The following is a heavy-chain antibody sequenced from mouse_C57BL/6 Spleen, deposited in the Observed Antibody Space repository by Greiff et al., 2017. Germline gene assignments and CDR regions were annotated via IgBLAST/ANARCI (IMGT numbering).Heavy chain of an antibody. V-gene: IGHV1-69*01. CDR1: GYTFTSYW. CDR3: ARPYGSSSFAY. J-gene: IGHJ3*01. Sequence: QVQLQQPGAELVMPGASVKLSCKASGYTFTSYWMHWVKQRPGQGLEWIGEIDPSDSYTTYNQKFKGKSTLTVDKSSSTAYMQLSSLTSEDSAVYYCARPYGSSSFAYWGQGTLVTVSA. CDR2: IDPSDSYT. D-gene: IGHD1-1*01.